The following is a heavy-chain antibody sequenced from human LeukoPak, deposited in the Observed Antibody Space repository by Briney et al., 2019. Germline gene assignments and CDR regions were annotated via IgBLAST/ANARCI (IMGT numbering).Heavy chain of an antibody. CDR2: INHNAST. CDR1: GGSFSGYY. D-gene: IGHD3-3*01. V-gene: IGHV4-34*01. Sequence: PSETLSLTCAVYGGSFSGYYWSWIRQPPGKGLEWIGEINHNASTNYNPSLKSRVTISVDTSKNQFSLKLSSVTAEDTAVYYCARGRSNVLRFLGTSNWFDPWGQGTLVTVSS. J-gene: IGHJ5*02. CDR3: ARGRSNVLRFLGTSNWFDP.